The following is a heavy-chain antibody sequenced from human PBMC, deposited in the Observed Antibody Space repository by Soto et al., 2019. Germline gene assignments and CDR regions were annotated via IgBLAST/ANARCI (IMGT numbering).Heavy chain of an antibody. Sequence: GGSLRLSCAASGFTFSSYGMHWVRQAPGKGLEWVAVIWYDGSNKYYADSVKGRFTISRDNSKNTLYLQMNSLRAEDTAVYYCARKYCSSTSCYRRYDAFEIWGQGTMVTVSS. D-gene: IGHD2-2*01. J-gene: IGHJ3*02. CDR3: ARKYCSSTSCYRRYDAFEI. V-gene: IGHV3-33*01. CDR1: GFTFSSYG. CDR2: IWYDGSNK.